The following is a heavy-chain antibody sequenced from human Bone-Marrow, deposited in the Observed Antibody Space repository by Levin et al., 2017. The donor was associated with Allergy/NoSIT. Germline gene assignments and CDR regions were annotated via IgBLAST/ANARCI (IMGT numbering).Heavy chain of an antibody. Sequence: GGSLRLSCAASGFTFSSYAMHWVRQAPGKGLEWVSLISYDGGNKNYAASVQGRFTISRDNSKNTLYLQMGSLTVDDTATYYCARDLLAGPERGERYYYYGLDLWGQGTTVTVSS. J-gene: IGHJ6*02. V-gene: IGHV3-30-3*01. CDR3: ARDLLAGPERGERYYYYGLDL. D-gene: IGHD3-9*01. CDR1: GFTFSSYA. CDR2: ISYDGGNK.